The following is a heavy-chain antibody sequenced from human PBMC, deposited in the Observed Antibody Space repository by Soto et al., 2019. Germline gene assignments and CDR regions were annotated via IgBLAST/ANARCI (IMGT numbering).Heavy chain of an antibody. CDR1: GFAFSSYG. J-gene: IGHJ6*02. V-gene: IGHV3-74*01. CDR3: ARGSYYDFWSGYTNYYYYGMDV. Sequence: PGGSLRLSCAASGFAFSSYGMHWVRQAPGKGLVWVSRINSDGSTTSYADSVKGRFTISRDNAKNTLYLQMNSLRAEDTAVYYCARGSYYDFWSGYTNYYYYGMDVWGQGTTVTVSS. D-gene: IGHD3-3*01. CDR2: INSDGSTT.